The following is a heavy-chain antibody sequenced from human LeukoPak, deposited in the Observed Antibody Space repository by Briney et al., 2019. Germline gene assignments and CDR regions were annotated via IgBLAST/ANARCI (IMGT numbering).Heavy chain of an antibody. D-gene: IGHD6-13*01. CDR2: IKQDGSEK. CDR1: GFTLSSYW. V-gene: IGHV3-7*01. J-gene: IGHJ4*02. CDR3: ARDQRGSSWCDPKPANYFDY. Sequence: GGSLRLSCAASGFTLSSYWMSWVRQAPGKGLEWVANIKQDGSEKYYVDSVKGRFTISRDNAKNSLYLQMNSLRAEDTAVYYCARDQRGSSWCDPKPANYFDYWGQGTLVTVSS.